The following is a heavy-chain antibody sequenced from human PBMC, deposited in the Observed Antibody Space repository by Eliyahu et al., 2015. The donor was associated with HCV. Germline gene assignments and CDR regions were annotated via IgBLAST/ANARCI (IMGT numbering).Heavy chain of an antibody. CDR1: GYTFTDYX. Sequence: QVQLVQSGAEVKKPGASMKVSCKASGYTFTDYXIQWVRQAPGQGLEWMGWINPKXGGIKYAQKFQGWVTMTRDTSVSTAYLEMRRLTSDDTAVYYCAREDCSGGSCYYYAMDVWGQGTTVTVSS. CDR3: AREDCSGGSCYYYAMDV. CDR2: INPKXGGI. D-gene: IGHD2-15*01. V-gene: IGHV1-2*04. J-gene: IGHJ6*02.